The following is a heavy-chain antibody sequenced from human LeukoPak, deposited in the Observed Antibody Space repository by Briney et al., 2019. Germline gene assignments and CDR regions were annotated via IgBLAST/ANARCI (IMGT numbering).Heavy chain of an antibody. CDR2: IYYSGST. Sequence: SETLSLTCTVSGGSISSYYWSWIRQPPGKGLEWIGYIYYSGSTNYNPSLKSRVTISVDTSKNQFSLKLSSVTAADTAVYYCERDQVAADRGPYYYYGMDVWGQGTTVTVSS. CDR3: ERDQVAADRGPYYYYGMDV. V-gene: IGHV4-59*01. D-gene: IGHD2-15*01. J-gene: IGHJ6*02. CDR1: GGSISSYY.